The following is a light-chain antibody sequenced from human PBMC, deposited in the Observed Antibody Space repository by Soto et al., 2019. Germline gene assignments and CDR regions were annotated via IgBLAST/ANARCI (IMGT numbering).Light chain of an antibody. CDR2: AAS. CDR1: QGIDTY. J-gene: IGKJ3*01. Sequence: DIQMTQSPSSLSAAVGDRVTITCRASQGIDTYLAWYQQKPWKVPKLLIYAASTLQSGVTSRFSGSGSWTDFTITISSRQPEDVATYYYQKYTSAPFTFGSGTKVDIK. V-gene: IGKV1-27*01. CDR3: QKYTSAPFT.